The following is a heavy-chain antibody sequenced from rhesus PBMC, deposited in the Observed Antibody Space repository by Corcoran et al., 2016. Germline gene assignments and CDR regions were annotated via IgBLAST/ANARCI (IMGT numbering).Heavy chain of an antibody. D-gene: IGHD5-42*01. CDR3: ARVGSSWSEWDTVGTEWYFDL. CDR1: GYSISSGYY. V-gene: IGHV4S14*01. J-gene: IGHJ2*01. Sequence: QVQLQESGPGLVKPSETLSLTCAVSGYSISSGYYWGWLRQPPGKGLEWMGSTYGRGGSNYLTPSLKSRVTMSVDTSKNQFSLKRSYVTAADTAVYYCARVGSSWSEWDTVGTEWYFDLWGPGTPITISS. CDR2: TYGRGGSN.